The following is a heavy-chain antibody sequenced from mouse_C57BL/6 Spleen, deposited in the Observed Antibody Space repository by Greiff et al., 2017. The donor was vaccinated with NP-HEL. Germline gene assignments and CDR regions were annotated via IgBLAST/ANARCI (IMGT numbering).Heavy chain of an antibody. J-gene: IGHJ3*01. D-gene: IGHD2-1*01. CDR1: GYAFSSSW. Sequence: QVQLQQSGPELVKPGASVKISCKASGYAFSSSWMNWVKQRPGKGLEWIGRIYPGDGDTNYNGKFKGKATLTADKSSSTAYMQLSSLTSEDSAVYLCARGHYGNYDWFAYWGQGTLVTVSA. CDR2: IYPGDGDT. CDR3: ARGHYGNYDWFAY. V-gene: IGHV1-82*01.